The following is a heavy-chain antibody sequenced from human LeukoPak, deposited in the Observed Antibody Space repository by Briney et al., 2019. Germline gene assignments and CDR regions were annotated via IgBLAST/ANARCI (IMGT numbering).Heavy chain of an antibody. CDR2: IYYSVST. D-gene: IGHD3-22*01. J-gene: IGHJ3*02. CDR3: ARDKKDYYDSSGYYYFAFDI. Sequence: SETLSLTCTVSGGSIRSYYWSWVRQPPGPGLEWIGYIYYSVSTNYNPSLKSRVTISVDTSKNQFSLKLSSVTAADTAVYYCARDKKDYYDSSGYYYFAFDIWGQGTMVNVSS. CDR1: GGSIRSYY. V-gene: IGHV4-59*01.